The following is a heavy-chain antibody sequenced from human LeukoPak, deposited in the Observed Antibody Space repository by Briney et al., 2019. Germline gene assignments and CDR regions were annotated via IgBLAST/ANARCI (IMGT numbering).Heavy chain of an antibody. CDR3: ARYYYDSSGYRH. J-gene: IGHJ4*02. V-gene: IGHV4-59*12. CDR2: MYYTGRT. Sequence: SETLSLTCTVSGGSMTSYYWTWIRQSPGKGLEWIGYMYYTGRTNYNPSLKSRVTISVDTSKNQFSLKLSSVTAADTAVYYCARYYYDSSGYRHWGQGTLVTVSS. CDR1: GGSMTSYY. D-gene: IGHD3-22*01.